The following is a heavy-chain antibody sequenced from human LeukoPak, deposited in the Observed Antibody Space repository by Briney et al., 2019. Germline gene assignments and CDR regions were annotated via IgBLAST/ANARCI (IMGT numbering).Heavy chain of an antibody. D-gene: IGHD1-26*01. Sequence: GGSLRLSCAASGFTFSSYGMHWVRQAPGKGLEWVAVISFDGSNKYYADSVKGRFTISRDNSKNTLYLQMNSLRAEDTAVYYCAKEGSSGTSFRWFDPWGQGTLVTVSS. J-gene: IGHJ5*02. CDR2: ISFDGSNK. V-gene: IGHV3-30*19. CDR1: GFTFSSYG. CDR3: AKEGSSGTSFRWFDP.